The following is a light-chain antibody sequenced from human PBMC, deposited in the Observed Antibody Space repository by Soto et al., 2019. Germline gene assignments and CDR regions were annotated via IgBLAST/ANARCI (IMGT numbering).Light chain of an antibody. V-gene: IGKV1-39*01. J-gene: IGKJ1*01. Sequence: DIQMTQSPSSLSPSIGDRVPISCRASQRISSYLNWYQQKPGKAPKLLIYAASNLQSGVPSRFSGSGSGTDFTLTISSLQPEDFATYYCQQSYSTPRTFGQGTKVDIK. CDR3: QQSYSTPRT. CDR2: AAS. CDR1: QRISSY.